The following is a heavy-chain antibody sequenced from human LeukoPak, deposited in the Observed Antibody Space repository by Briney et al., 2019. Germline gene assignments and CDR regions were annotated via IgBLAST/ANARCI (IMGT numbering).Heavy chain of an antibody. CDR2: ISGNGVNT. D-gene: IGHD6-13*01. CDR3: AKGVYSSSWDGFDI. CDR1: GFTFSTYA. Sequence: GGSLRLSCAASGFTFSTYAMSWVRQAPGKGLAWVSTISGNGVNTYNADSVKGRFTISRDKSKNTLYLQMNGLRAEDTALYYCAKGVYSSSWDGFDIWGQGTTVTVSS. V-gene: IGHV3-23*01. J-gene: IGHJ3*02.